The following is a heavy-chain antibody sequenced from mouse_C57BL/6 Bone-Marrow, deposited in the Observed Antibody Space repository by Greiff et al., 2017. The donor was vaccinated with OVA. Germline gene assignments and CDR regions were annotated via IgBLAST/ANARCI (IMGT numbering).Heavy chain of an antibody. CDR1: GYTFTDYE. V-gene: IGHV1-15*01. J-gene: IGHJ2*01. CDR3: TRGDGNYVRYYFDY. D-gene: IGHD2-1*01. Sequence: VQLQQSGAELVRPGASVTLSCKASGYTFTDYEMHWVKQTPVHGLEWIGAIDPETGGTAYNQKFKGKAILTADKSSSTADMELRSLTSEDSAVYYCTRGDGNYVRYYFDYWGQGTTLTGSS. CDR2: IDPETGGT.